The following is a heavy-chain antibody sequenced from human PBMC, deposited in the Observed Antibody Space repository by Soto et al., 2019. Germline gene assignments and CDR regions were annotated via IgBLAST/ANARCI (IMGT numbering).Heavy chain of an antibody. CDR1: GGSISSSNYY. D-gene: IGHD2-15*01. J-gene: IGHJ5*02. CDR3: ARRACRGGTCYFDP. CDR2: IHYTGST. Sequence: QLQLQESGPGLVKPSETLSLTCTVSGGSISSSNYYRAWIRQPPGKGLEWIGSIHYTGSTYYNPSLKSRVTRSVDTSKNQFSLKLTSVSAADTAVYYCARRACRGGTCYFDPWGQGTLVTVSS. V-gene: IGHV4-39*01.